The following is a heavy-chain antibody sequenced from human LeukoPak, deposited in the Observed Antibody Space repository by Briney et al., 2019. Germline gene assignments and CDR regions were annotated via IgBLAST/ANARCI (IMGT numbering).Heavy chain of an antibody. Sequence: SETLSLTCTVSGGSISSGDYYWSWIRQPPGKGLEWIGYIYYSGSTYYNPSLTYNPSLKSRVTISVDTSKNQFSLKLSSVTAADTAVYYCARKANVVVGSSVVGAFDIWGQGTMVTVSS. CDR3: ARKANVVVGSSVVGAFDI. CDR2: IYYSGST. CDR1: GGSISSGDYY. D-gene: IGHD2-21*01. V-gene: IGHV4-30-4*08. J-gene: IGHJ3*02.